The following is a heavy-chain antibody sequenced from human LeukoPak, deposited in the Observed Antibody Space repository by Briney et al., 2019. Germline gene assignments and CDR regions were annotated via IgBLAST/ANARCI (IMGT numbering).Heavy chain of an antibody. CDR3: AREYYYGSGNYYNRIDY. CDR2: IDPNSGGT. CDR1: GYTFTGYY. Sequence: ASVKVSCKASGYTFTGYYMHWVRQAPGQGLEWMGWIDPNSGGTNYAQKLQGRVTMTRDTSISTAYMVLNRLRSDDTAVYYCAREYYYGSGNYYNRIDYWGQGTLVTVSS. J-gene: IGHJ4*02. D-gene: IGHD3-10*01. V-gene: IGHV1-2*02.